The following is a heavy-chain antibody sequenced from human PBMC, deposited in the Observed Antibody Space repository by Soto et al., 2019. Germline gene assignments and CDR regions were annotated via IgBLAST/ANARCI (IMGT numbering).Heavy chain of an antibody. CDR1: GGTFSSYT. D-gene: IGHD3-3*01. J-gene: IGHJ4*02. Sequence: QVQLVQSGAEVKKPGSSVKVSCKASGGTFSSYTISWVRQAPGQGLEWMGRIIPILGIANYAQKFQGRVTITADKSTSTAYMELSRLRSEDTAVYYWARGTDFWRGYYAGYWGQGTLVTVSS. V-gene: IGHV1-69*02. CDR2: IIPILGIA. CDR3: ARGTDFWRGYYAGY.